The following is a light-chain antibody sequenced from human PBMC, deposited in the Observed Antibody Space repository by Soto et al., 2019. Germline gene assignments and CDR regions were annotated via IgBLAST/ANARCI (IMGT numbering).Light chain of an antibody. CDR1: SSDVGGYNY. V-gene: IGLV2-8*01. Sequence: QSALTQPASVSGSPGQSITISCTGSSSDVGGYNYVSWYQQHPGKAPKLMIYEVSERPSGVPDRFSGSKSGNTASLTVSGLQADDEADYYCTSYVGSNNFPYVFGTGTKLTVL. CDR2: EVS. CDR3: TSYVGSNNFPYV. J-gene: IGLJ1*01.